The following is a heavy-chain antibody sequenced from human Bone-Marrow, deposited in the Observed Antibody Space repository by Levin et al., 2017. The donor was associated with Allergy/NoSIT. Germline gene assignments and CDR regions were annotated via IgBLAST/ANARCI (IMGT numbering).Heavy chain of an antibody. Sequence: LRLSCTVSGGSISSGDYYWSWIRQPPGTGLEWIGYIYYSGSTYYNPSLKSRVTISVDTSKNQFSLKLSSVTAADTAVYYCARGYGSGSSEVWFDPWGQGTLVTVSS. D-gene: IGHD3-10*01. CDR3: ARGYGSGSSEVWFDP. V-gene: IGHV4-30-4*01. J-gene: IGHJ5*02. CDR1: GGSISSGDYY. CDR2: IYYSGST.